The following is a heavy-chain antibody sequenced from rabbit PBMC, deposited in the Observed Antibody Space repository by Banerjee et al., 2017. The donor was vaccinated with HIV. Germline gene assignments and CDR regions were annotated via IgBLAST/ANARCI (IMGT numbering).Heavy chain of an antibody. V-gene: IGHV1S7*01. J-gene: IGHJ4*01. CDR3: ARGGSGYYDNL. CDR1: GFDVSSYW. CDR2: IYTVDGST. Sequence: QLVESGGGLVTPGGSLKLSCKASGFDVSSYWMQWVRQAPGKGLEWIGYIYTVDGSTYYASGVNGRFTISSHNAQNTLYLQLNSLTAADTATYFCARGGSGYYDNLWGPGTLVTVS. D-gene: IGHD1-1*01.